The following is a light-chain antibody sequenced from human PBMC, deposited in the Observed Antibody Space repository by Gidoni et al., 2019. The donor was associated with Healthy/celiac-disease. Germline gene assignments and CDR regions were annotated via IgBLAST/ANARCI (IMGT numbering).Light chain of an antibody. CDR3: CSYAGSSTYV. J-gene: IGLJ1*01. V-gene: IGLV2-23*01. Sequence: QSALTQPASVSGSPGQSITISCTGTSSDVGSYNLVSWYQQHPGKAPKLMIYEGSKRPSGFSNRFSGSKSGNTASLTISGLQAEDEADYYCCSYAGSSTYVFGTGTKVTGL. CDR1: SSDVGSYNL. CDR2: EGS.